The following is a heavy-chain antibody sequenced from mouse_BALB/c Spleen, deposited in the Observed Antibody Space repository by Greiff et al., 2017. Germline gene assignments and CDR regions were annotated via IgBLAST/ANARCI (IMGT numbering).Heavy chain of an antibody. CDR1: GFTFSSFG. CDR2: ISSGSSTI. V-gene: IGHV5-17*02. CDR3: ARSMYGPHYYAMDY. D-gene: IGHD2-10*02. Sequence: DVKLVESGGGLVQPGGSRKLSCAASGFTFSSFGMHWVRQAPEKGLEWVAYISSGSSTIYYADTVKGRFTISRDNPKNTLFLQMTSLRSEDTAMYYCARSMYGPHYYAMDYWGQGTSVTVSS. J-gene: IGHJ4*01.